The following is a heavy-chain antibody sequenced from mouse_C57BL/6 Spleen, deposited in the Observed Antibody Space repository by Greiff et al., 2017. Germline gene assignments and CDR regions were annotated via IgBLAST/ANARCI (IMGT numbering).Heavy chain of an antibody. D-gene: IGHD1-1*01. Sequence: VQLQQSGAELARPGASVKLSCKASGYTFTSYGISWVKQRTGQGLEWIGEIYPRSGNTYYNEKFKGKATLTADKSSSTAYMELRSLTSEDSAVYFCARGGDYYGSSYPYFDYWGQGTTLTVSS. CDR1: GYTFTSYG. J-gene: IGHJ2*01. V-gene: IGHV1-81*01. CDR2: IYPRSGNT. CDR3: ARGGDYYGSSYPYFDY.